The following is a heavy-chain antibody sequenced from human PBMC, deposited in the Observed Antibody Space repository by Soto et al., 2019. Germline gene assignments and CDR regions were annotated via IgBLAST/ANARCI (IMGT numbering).Heavy chain of an antibody. V-gene: IGHV4-39*01. J-gene: IGHJ5*02. Sequence: SETLSLTCTVSGDSIISSDFYWGWVRQPPGKGLEWIGSIFYLGSSYYNPSLKSRVTMSVDTSKNQFSLRLRSVTAADTALYFCARHSLALRKNNWFGPWGQRIMVTVSS. CDR1: GDSIISSDFY. CDR3: ARHSLALRKNNWFGP. D-gene: IGHD3-3*02. CDR2: IFYLGSS.